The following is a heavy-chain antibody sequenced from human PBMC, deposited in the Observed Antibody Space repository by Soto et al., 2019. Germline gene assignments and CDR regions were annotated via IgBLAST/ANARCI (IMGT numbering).Heavy chain of an antibody. CDR2: IYPRDSDT. V-gene: IGHV5-51*01. CDR1: GYGFTSFW. D-gene: IGHD6-13*01. Sequence: PGESLKISCKASGYGFTSFWLAWVRQMPGKGLEWMGSIYPRDSDTRYSPSFQGQVTISADKSISTAYLQWSSLKASDTAMYYCARHQYSSSFNSAYYYGMDVWGQGTTVTVSS. CDR3: ARHQYSSSFNSAYYYGMDV. J-gene: IGHJ6*02.